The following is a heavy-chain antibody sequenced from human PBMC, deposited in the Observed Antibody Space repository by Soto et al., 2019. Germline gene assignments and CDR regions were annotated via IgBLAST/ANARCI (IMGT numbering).Heavy chain of an antibody. CDR1: GFTFSSYG. V-gene: IGHV1-18*04. CDR3: ARGGSGSYSDY. J-gene: IGHJ4*02. CDR2: ISVYSGNT. Sequence: GASVKVSCKASGFTFSSYGINWVRQAPGQGLEWMGWISVYSGNTNYAQRLQGRVTMTTDTSTSTAYMELRSLRSDDTAVYFCARGGSGSYSDYWGQGTLVTVSS. D-gene: IGHD1-26*01.